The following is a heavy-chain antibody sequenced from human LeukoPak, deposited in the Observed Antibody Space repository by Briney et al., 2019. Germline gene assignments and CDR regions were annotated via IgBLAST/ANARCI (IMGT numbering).Heavy chain of an antibody. V-gene: IGHV4-34*01. J-gene: IGHJ6*03. CDR2: INHSGST. CDR1: GGSFSGYY. Sequence: SETLSLTCAVYGGSFSGYYWSWIRQPPGKGLEWIGEINHSGSTNYNPSLKSRVTISVDTSKNQFSLKLSSVTAADTAVYYCARGSWRVGYYYYMDVWGKGTTVTVSS. D-gene: IGHD3-16*01. CDR3: ARGSWRVGYYYYMDV.